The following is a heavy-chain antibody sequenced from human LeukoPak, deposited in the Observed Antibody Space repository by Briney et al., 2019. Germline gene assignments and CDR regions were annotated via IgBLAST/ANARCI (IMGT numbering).Heavy chain of an antibody. CDR3: AKAIYYYYDSSGYSPFDY. V-gene: IGHV3-30*18. D-gene: IGHD3-22*01. J-gene: IGHJ4*02. Sequence: GRSLRLSCAASGFTFSRYDMYWVRQAPGKGLEWAAVISYEGSSKYYADSVKGRFTISRDNSKDTLYLQMNSLRADDTAVYYCAKAIYYYYDSSGYSPFDYWGQGTLVTVSS. CDR1: GFTFSRYD. CDR2: ISYEGSSK.